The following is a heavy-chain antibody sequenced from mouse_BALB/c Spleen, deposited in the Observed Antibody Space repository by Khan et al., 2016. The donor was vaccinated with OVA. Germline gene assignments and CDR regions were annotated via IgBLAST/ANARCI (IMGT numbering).Heavy chain of an antibody. CDR3: ARGGGTAPFAY. D-gene: IGHD1-2*01. CDR1: GFTFSDYG. J-gene: IGHJ3*01. V-gene: IGHV5-15*02. CDR2: ISDLAYTI. Sequence: EVELVESGGGLVQPGGSRKLSCAASGFTFSDYGMAWVRQAPGKGPEWVAFISDLAYTIYYADTVTGRFTISRENAKNTLYLEMSSLRSEDTASYYWARGGGTAPFAYWGLGTLVTVSA.